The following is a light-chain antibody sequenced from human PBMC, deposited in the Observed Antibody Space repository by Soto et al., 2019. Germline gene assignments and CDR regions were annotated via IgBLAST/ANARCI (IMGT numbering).Light chain of an antibody. CDR2: GAS. J-gene: IGKJ1*01. Sequence: EIVLSQSPGTLSLTQGERATLSCRASQSVSSSFLVWYKQKPGQAPRLLMSGASTRATGTPDRFSGGGSGTDFTLTISRLEPEDFAVYYCQQYENSPETFGQGTKVDIK. CDR1: QSVSSSF. V-gene: IGKV3-20*01. CDR3: QQYENSPET.